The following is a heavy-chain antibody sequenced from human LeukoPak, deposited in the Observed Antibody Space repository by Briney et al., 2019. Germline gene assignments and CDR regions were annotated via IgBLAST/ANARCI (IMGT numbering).Heavy chain of an antibody. CDR2: IYHSGST. J-gene: IGHJ4*02. V-gene: IGHV4-34*01. D-gene: IGHD3-10*01. CDR1: GGSFSGYY. Sequence: PSETLSLTCAVYGGSFSGYYWSWIRQPPGKGLEWIGEIYHSGSTNYNPSLKSRVTISVDKSKNQFSLKLSSVTAADTAVYYCAGRYYGSGSYYRDYWGQGTLVTVSS. CDR3: AGRYYGSGSYYRDY.